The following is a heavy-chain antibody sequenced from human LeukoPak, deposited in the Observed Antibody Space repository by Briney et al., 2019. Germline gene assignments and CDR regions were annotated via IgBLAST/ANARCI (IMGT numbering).Heavy chain of an antibody. D-gene: IGHD6-6*01. Sequence: SETLSLTCTVSGGSISTSSYYWGWIRQPPGKGLEWIGNIHNSESTYYNPSLKSRVTMSVDTSKNQFSLRLSSVTAADTAVYYCARGTWSSSIDYWGQGTLVTVSS. CDR1: GGSISTSSYY. J-gene: IGHJ4*02. V-gene: IGHV4-39*01. CDR2: IHNSEST. CDR3: ARGTWSSSIDY.